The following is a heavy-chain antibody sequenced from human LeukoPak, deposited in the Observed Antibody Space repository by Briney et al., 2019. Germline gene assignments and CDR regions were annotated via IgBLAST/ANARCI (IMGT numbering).Heavy chain of an antibody. CDR2: LNPDSGET. J-gene: IGHJ4*02. V-gene: IGHV1-2*02. Sequence: ASVKVSRKASGYRFDNYYLHWVRQAPGEGLEWMGWLNPDSGETKYVKKFQGRVSMTRDTSIMKEYMEMERLTSDDTAVYFFARISDSFARIWGQGTLVTVSS. CDR3: ARISDSFARI. D-gene: IGHD2-21*02. CDR1: GYRFDNYY.